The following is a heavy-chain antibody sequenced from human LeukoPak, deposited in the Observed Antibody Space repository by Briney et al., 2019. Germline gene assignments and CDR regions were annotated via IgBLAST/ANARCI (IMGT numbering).Heavy chain of an antibody. V-gene: IGHV3-49*04. CDR1: GFTFGDYA. D-gene: IGHD6-19*01. Sequence: GGSLRLSCRASGFTFGDYAMSWVRQAPGKGLEWVGFIRTKDYGGTTEYAASVKGRFSISRDDSKSTAYPQMNSLKPEDTAVYYCSLGAVAGIFNNWGQGSLVTVSS. CDR3: SLGAVAGIFNN. J-gene: IGHJ4*02. CDR2: IRTKDYGGTT.